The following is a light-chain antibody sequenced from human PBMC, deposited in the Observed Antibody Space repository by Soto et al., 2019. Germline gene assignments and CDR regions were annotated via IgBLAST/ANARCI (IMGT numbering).Light chain of an antibody. CDR1: QSVSSSY. CDR3: QQYVSSWT. CDR2: GAS. Sequence: EIVLTQSPGTLSLSPGERATLSCRASQSVSSSYLAWYQQKPGQAPRLLMYGASSRATGIPDRFSGSGSGTDFTLTISRLEPEDFAVYYCQQYVSSWTFGQGTKVEIK. V-gene: IGKV3-20*01. J-gene: IGKJ1*01.